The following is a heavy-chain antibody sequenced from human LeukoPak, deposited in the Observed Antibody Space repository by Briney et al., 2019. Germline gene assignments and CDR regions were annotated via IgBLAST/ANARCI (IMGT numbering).Heavy chain of an antibody. J-gene: IGHJ6*02. V-gene: IGHV4-39*07. D-gene: IGHD3-16*02. CDR3: ARIYGLYQEAMDV. CDR1: GGSMTAGDYY. Sequence: PLETLSLTCTVSGGSMTAGDYYWGWFRQPPGTGLQWIATSYQGASLKSRVTISLDTSKNQFSLRLTSVTAADTAVYYCARIYGLYQEAMDVWGPGITVTVSS. CDR2: S.